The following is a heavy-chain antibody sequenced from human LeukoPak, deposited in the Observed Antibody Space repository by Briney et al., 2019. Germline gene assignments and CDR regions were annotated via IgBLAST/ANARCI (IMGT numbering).Heavy chain of an antibody. V-gene: IGHV4-34*01. J-gene: IGHJ5*02. CDR2: INHSGST. CDR3: ARVRGRLSWFDP. D-gene: IGHD2-15*01. CDR1: GGSFSGYY. Sequence: PSETLSLTCAVYGGSFSGYYWSWIRQPPGRGLEWIGEINHSGSTNYNPSLKSRVTISVDTSKNQFSLKLSSVTAADTAVYYCARVRGRLSWFDPWGQGTLVTVSS.